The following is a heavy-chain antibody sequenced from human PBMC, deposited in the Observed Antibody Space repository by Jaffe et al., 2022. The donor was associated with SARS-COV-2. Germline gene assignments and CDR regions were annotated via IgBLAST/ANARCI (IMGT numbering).Heavy chain of an antibody. CDR3: AKPLKPLAAAGTLDY. D-gene: IGHD6-13*01. V-gene: IGHV3-30*18. CDR1: GFTFSSYG. J-gene: IGHJ4*02. Sequence: QVQLVESGGGVVQPGRSLRLSCAASGFTFSSYGMHWVRQAPGKGLEWVAVISYDGSNKYYADSVKGRFTISRDNSKNTLYLQMNSLRAEDTAVYYCAKPLKPLAAAGTLDYWGQGTLVTVSS. CDR2: ISYDGSNK.